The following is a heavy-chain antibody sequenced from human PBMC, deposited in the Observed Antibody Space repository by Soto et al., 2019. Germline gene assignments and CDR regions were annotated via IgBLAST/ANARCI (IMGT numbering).Heavy chain of an antibody. CDR1: GGSFSGYY. D-gene: IGHD5-12*01. CDR3: ARGLVEWIRLSRYYYYYYMDV. CDR2: INHSGST. J-gene: IGHJ6*03. Sequence: SETLSLTCAVYGGSFSGYYWSWIRQPPGKGLEWIGEINHSGSTNYNPSLKSRVTISVDTSKNQFSLKLSSVTAADTAVYYCARGLVEWIRLSRYYYYYYMDVWGKGTTGTVSS. V-gene: IGHV4-34*01.